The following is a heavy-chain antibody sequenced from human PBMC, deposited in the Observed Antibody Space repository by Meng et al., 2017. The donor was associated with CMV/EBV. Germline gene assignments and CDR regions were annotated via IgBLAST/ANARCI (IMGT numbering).Heavy chain of an antibody. D-gene: IGHD3-3*01. J-gene: IGHJ4*02. CDR1: GFTFSSYS. V-gene: IGHV3-21*01. Sequence: GESLKISCAASGFTFSSYSMNWVRQAPGKGLEWVSSISSSSSYIYYADSAKGRFTISRDNAKNSLYLQMNSLRAEDTAVYYCARGSPPGPVLRFLEWLLRAFDYWGQGTLVTVSS. CDR2: ISSSSSYI. CDR3: ARGSPPGPVLRFLEWLLRAFDY.